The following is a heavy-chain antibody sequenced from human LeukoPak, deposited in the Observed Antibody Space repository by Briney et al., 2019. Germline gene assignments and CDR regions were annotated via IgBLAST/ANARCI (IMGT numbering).Heavy chain of an antibody. CDR2: ISSSGSTI. J-gene: IGHJ4*02. Sequence: GGSLRLSCAASGFTFSSYSMNWVRQAPGKGLEWVSYISSSGSTIYYADSVKGRFTISRDNAKNSLYLQMNSLRAEDTAVYYCARDNSYRRGLDYWGQGTLVTVSS. V-gene: IGHV3-48*01. D-gene: IGHD5-18*01. CDR1: GFTFSSYS. CDR3: ARDNSYRRGLDY.